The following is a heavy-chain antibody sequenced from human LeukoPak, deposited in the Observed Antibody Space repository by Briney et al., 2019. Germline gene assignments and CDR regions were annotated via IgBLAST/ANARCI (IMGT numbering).Heavy chain of an antibody. V-gene: IGHV3-30*18. CDR2: ISYDGSNK. J-gene: IGHJ3*02. CDR1: GFTFSSYG. Sequence: PGGSLRLSCAASGFTFSSYGTHWVRQAPGKGLEWVAVISYDGSNKYYADSVKGRFTISRDNAKNSLYLQMNSLRAEDTALYYCAKYSYYDILTGSFDIWGQGTMVTVSS. D-gene: IGHD3-9*01. CDR3: AKYSYYDILTGSFDI.